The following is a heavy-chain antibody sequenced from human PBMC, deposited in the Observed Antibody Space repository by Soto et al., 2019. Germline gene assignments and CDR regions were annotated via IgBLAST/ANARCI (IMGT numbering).Heavy chain of an antibody. J-gene: IGHJ6*03. CDR3: SRQASDFWSGKPQYYMDV. D-gene: IGHD3-3*01. CDR1: GFTFSGSA. Sequence: EVQLVESGGGLVQPGGSLKLSCAASGFTFSGSAMHWVRQASGKGLEWVGRIRSKGNNYATAYGASLKGRFTISRDDSKNTAYLQMNSLNNEDTAVYYCSRQASDFWSGKPQYYMDVWVKGTTVTVSS. CDR2: IRSKGNNYAT. V-gene: IGHV3-73*01.